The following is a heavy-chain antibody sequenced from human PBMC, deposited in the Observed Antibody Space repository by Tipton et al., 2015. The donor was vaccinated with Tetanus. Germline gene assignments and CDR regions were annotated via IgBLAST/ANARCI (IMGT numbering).Heavy chain of an antibody. Sequence: SLRLSCLASGFTFSTYAMGWVRQAPGKGLEWVSSISGSGGTTQYADSVRGQFTVARDNSKKTLYLQLENLRAEDTAVYFCARRWDYYYFDPWGRGTLVTVSS. CDR3: ARRWDYYYFDP. CDR2: ISGSGGTT. CDR1: GFTFSTYA. D-gene: IGHD1-26*01. J-gene: IGHJ2*01. V-gene: IGHV3-23*01.